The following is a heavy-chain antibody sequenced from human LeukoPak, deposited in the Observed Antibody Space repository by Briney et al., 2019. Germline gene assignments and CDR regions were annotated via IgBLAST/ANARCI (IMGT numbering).Heavy chain of an antibody. J-gene: IGHJ1*01. V-gene: IGHV3-74*01. CDR1: GFTFSSYW. CDR2: INSDGSST. D-gene: IGHD2-2*01. Sequence: GGSLRLSCAASGFTFSSYWTHWVRQAPGKGLVGVSRINSDGSSTSYADSVKGRFTISRDNAKNTLYLQMNSLRAEDTAVYYCARRYCSSTSCPFQHWGQGTLVTVSS. CDR3: ARRYCSSTSCPFQH.